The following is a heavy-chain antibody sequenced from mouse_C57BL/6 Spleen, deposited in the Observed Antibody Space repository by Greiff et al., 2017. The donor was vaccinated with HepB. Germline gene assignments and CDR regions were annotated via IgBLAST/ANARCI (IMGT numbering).Heavy chain of an antibody. CDR3: ARRSYYGNYDYAMDY. Sequence: QVQLQQPGAELVMPGASVKLSCKASGYTFTSYWMHWVKQRPGQGLEWIGVIDPSDSYTNYNQKFKGKSTLTVDKSSSTAYMQLSSLTSEDSAVYYCARRSYYGNYDYAMDYWGQGTSVTVSS. D-gene: IGHD2-1*01. CDR1: GYTFTSYW. J-gene: IGHJ4*01. V-gene: IGHV1-69*01. CDR2: IDPSDSYT.